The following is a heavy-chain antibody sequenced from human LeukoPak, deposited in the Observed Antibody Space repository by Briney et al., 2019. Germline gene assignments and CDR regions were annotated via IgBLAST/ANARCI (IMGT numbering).Heavy chain of an antibody. CDR3: ARGKIAAPGTLDY. Sequence: GESLKISCKGSGYSFTSYWIGWVRQMPGKGLEWVVIIFPGDSDARYSPSFQGQVTISADKSISTAYLQWSSLKASDTAMYYCARGKIAAPGTLDYWGQGTLVTVSS. J-gene: IGHJ4*02. D-gene: IGHD6-13*01. V-gene: IGHV5-51*01. CDR2: IFPGDSDA. CDR1: GYSFTSYW.